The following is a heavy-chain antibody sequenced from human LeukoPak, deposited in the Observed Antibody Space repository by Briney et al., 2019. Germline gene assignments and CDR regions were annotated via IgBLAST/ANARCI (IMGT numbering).Heavy chain of an antibody. V-gene: IGHV4-34*01. D-gene: IGHD5-12*01. J-gene: IGHJ4*02. CDR3: ARQPVANPFDY. CDR2: IYHSGST. Sequence: SETLSLTCAVYGGSFSGYYWSWIRQPPGKGLEWIGSIYHSGSTYYNPSLKSRVTISVDTSKNQFSLKLSSVTTADTAVYYCARQPVANPFDYWGQGTLVTVSS. CDR1: GGSFSGYY.